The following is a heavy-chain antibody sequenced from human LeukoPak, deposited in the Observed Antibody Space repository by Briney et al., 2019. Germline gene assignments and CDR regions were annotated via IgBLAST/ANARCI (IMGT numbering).Heavy chain of an antibody. CDR3: AKRARKYCGGDCYSAYYYYYMDV. Sequence: GGSLRLSCAASGFTVSRNYMSWVRQAPGKGLEWVSVTYSGGRTYYEDSVKGRFTISRDNSKNTLYLQMNSLRAEDTAVYYCAKRARKYCGGDCYSAYYYYYMDVWGKGTTVTISS. V-gene: IGHV3-53*05. D-gene: IGHD2-21*02. CDR2: TYSGGRT. J-gene: IGHJ6*03. CDR1: GFTVSRNY.